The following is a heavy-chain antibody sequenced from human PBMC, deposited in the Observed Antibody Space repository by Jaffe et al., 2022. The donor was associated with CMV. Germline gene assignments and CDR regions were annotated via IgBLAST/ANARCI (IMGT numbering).Heavy chain of an antibody. V-gene: IGHV5-51*01. CDR2: IYPGDSDT. D-gene: IGHD3-3*01. CDR1: GYSFTSYW. CDR3: ARQWGGISYYDFWSGYYESQTKYWYFDL. Sequence: EVQLVQSGAEVKKPGESLKISCKGSGYSFTSYWIGWVRQMPGKGLEWMGIIYPGDSDTRYSPSFQGQVTISADKSISTAYLQWSSLKASDTAMYYCARQWGGISYYDFWSGYYESQTKYWYFDLWGRGTLVTVSS. J-gene: IGHJ2*01.